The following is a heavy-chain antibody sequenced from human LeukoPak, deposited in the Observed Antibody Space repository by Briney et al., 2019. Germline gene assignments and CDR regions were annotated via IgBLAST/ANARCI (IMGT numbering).Heavy chain of an antibody. J-gene: IGHJ4*02. CDR1: GFTFSSYG. CDR3: ARTPYYYDSSGYYYEGDY. D-gene: IGHD3-22*01. V-gene: IGHV3-23*01. CDR2: ISGSGGST. Sequence: PGGSLRLSCAASGFTFSSYGMHWVRQAPGKGLEWVSAISGSGGSTYYADSVKGRFTISRDNSKNTLYLQMNSLRAEDTAVYYRARTPYYYDSSGYYYEGDYWGQGTLVTVSS.